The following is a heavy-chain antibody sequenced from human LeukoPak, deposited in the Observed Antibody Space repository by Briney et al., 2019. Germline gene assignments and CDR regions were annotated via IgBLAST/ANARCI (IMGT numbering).Heavy chain of an antibody. CDR1: GYTFTSYY. J-gene: IGHJ5*02. Sequence: ASVKVSCKASGYTFTSYYMHWVRQAPGQGLEWMGIINPSGGSTSYAQKFQGRVTMARDTSTSTVYMELSSLRSEDTAVYYCARDFPLLRYFDWLPPAWFDPWGQGTLVTVSS. D-gene: IGHD3-9*01. CDR2: INPSGGST. CDR3: ARDFPLLRYFDWLPPAWFDP. V-gene: IGHV1-46*01.